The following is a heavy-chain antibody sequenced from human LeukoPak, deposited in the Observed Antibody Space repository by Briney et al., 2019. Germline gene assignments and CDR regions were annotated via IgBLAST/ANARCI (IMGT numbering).Heavy chain of an antibody. D-gene: IGHD6-19*01. CDR2: ISAYNGNT. V-gene: IGHV1-18*01. CDR3: ARSALAGTFSAYYFAY. Sequence: ASVKVSCKASGYSSTTYDICWVRQAPGQGLEWMGWISAYNGNTNYAQKLQGRVTMTTDTSTTTAYLELRSLKSDDTAVYYCARSALAGTFSAYYFAYWGQGTLVTVSS. CDR1: GYSSTTYD. J-gene: IGHJ4*02.